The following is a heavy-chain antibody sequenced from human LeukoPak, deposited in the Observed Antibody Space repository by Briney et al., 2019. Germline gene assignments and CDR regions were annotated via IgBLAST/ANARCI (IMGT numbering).Heavy chain of an antibody. CDR2: ISSTGRTI. J-gene: IGHJ5*02. CDR1: GFIFSNYE. V-gene: IGHV3-48*03. Sequence: GGSLRPSCAAFGFIFSNYEMNWVRQAPGKGLEWVSYISSTGRTIYYADSVKGRFTISRDNAKNSLFLQMNSLRAEDTAIYYCARTLLAAVGASKDWVDPWGQGTLVTVSS. CDR3: ARTLLAAVGASKDWVDP. D-gene: IGHD6-25*01.